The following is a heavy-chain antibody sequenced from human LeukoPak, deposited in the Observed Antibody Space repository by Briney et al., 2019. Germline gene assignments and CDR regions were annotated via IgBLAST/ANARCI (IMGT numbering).Heavy chain of an antibody. Sequence: PGGSLRLSCAASGFTFSSYSMNWVRQAPGEGLEWVSSINSRSSYIYYADSVKGRFTISRDNAKNSLDLQMNSLRAEDTAVYYCAKDISPYYCDSSGYYYDAFDIWGQGTMVTVSS. CDR1: GFTFSSYS. J-gene: IGHJ3*02. D-gene: IGHD3-22*01. CDR3: AKDISPYYCDSSGYYYDAFDI. CDR2: INSRSSYI. V-gene: IGHV3-21*01.